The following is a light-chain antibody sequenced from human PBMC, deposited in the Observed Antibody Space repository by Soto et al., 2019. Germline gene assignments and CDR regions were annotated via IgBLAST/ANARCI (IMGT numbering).Light chain of an antibody. J-gene: IGLJ3*02. CDR2: DVS. CDR3: TSYADTGTTVL. Sequence: QSALTQPASVSGSPGQSITISCTGSRSDIGTYNYVSWYQQHSGKAPKVLLYDVSRRPSGVSNRFAGSRSGNTAFLTISGLQAEDEADYYCTSYADTGTTVLFGGGTKLTVL. V-gene: IGLV2-14*03. CDR1: RSDIGTYNY.